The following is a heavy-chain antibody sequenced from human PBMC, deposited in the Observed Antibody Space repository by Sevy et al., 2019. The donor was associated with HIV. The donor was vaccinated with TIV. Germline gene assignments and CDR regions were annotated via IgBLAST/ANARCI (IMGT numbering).Heavy chain of an antibody. CDR1: GYTLTKLS. Sequence: ASVKVSCKVSGYTLTKLSMHWVRQAPGKGLEWMGSFDPEDGERIYAQNFQGRVTMSEDTSTDTAYMDLSSLRSDDTAVYYCANLGTSYYESSSYYYQAPFDYWGQGTLVTVSS. V-gene: IGHV1-24*01. CDR2: FDPEDGER. J-gene: IGHJ4*02. D-gene: IGHD3-22*01. CDR3: ANLGTSYYESSSYYYQAPFDY.